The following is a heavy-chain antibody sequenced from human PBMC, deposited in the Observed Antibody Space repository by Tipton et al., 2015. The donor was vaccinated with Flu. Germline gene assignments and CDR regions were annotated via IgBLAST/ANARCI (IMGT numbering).Heavy chain of an antibody. D-gene: IGHD3-10*01. CDR2: INPNSGGT. Sequence: QLVQSGAEVKKPGASVKVSCKASGYTFTGYYMHWVRQAPGQGLEWMGRINPNSGGTNYAQKFQGRVTMTRDTSISTAYMELSRLRSDDTAVYYCARAYYYGSGSYYDYWGQGTLVTVSS. CDR3: ARAYYYGSGSYYDY. V-gene: IGHV1-2*06. J-gene: IGHJ4*02. CDR1: GYTFTGYY.